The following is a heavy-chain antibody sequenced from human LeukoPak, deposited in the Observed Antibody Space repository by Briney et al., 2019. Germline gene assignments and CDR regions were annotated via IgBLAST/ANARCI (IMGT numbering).Heavy chain of an antibody. CDR2: IYYSGST. V-gene: IGHV4-59*01. CDR1: GGSISSYY. CDR3: ARTGRHTVTTVWFDP. Sequence: SETLSLTCTVSGGSISSYYWSWIRQPPGKELEWIGYIYYSGSTNYNPSLKSRVTISVDTSKNQFSLKLSSVTAADTAVYYCARTGRHTVTTVWFDPWGQGTLVTVSS. D-gene: IGHD4-17*01. J-gene: IGHJ5*02.